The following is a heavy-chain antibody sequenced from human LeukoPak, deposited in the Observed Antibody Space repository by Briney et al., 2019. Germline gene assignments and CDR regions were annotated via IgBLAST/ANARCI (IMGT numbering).Heavy chain of an antibody. CDR1: GFTFSSYS. Sequence: PGRSLRLSCAASGFTFSSYSMNWVRQAPGKGLEWVSYISSSSSTIYYADSVKGRFTISRDNAKNSLYLQMNSLRAEDTAVYYCARAYGDYRRFNWYFDLWGRGTLVTVSS. CDR3: ARAYGDYRRFNWYFDL. J-gene: IGHJ2*01. V-gene: IGHV3-48*01. D-gene: IGHD4-17*01. CDR2: ISSSSSTI.